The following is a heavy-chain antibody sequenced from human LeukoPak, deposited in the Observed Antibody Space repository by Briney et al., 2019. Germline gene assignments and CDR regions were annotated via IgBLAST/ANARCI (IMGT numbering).Heavy chain of an antibody. V-gene: IGHV4-34*01. Sequence: SETLSLTCAAYGGSFSGYYWSWIRQPPGKGLEWIGEINHSGSTNYNPSLKSRVTISVDTSKNQFSLKLSSVTAADTAVYYCARGSRYCSSTSCYRWFDPWGQGTLVTVSS. CDR2: INHSGST. J-gene: IGHJ5*02. D-gene: IGHD2-2*01. CDR3: ARGSRYCSSTSCYRWFDP. CDR1: GGSFSGYY.